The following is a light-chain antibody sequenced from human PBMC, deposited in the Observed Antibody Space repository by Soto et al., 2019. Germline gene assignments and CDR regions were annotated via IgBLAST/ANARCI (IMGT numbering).Light chain of an antibody. CDR3: SSFTTSTTYV. Sequence: SALTQPPSVSGSPGQSVAVSCTGTSSDVGSYNRVSWYQQPPGTAPKLIIYEVNNRPSGVPDRFSGSKSGNTASLTISGLQADDEADYYCSSFTTSTTYVFGTGTQLTVL. CDR1: SSDVGSYNR. CDR2: EVN. V-gene: IGLV2-18*02. J-gene: IGLJ1*01.